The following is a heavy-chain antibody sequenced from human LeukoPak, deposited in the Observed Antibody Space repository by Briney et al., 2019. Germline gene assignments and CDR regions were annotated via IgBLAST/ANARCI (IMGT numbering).Heavy chain of an antibody. CDR3: AKGDGYYGSGSERRGLDY. J-gene: IGHJ4*02. CDR1: RFIFSSYD. D-gene: IGHD3-10*01. Sequence: GGSLRLSCAASRFIFSSYDMHWVRQAPGKGLEWVAAISYHGRNKYYADFVKGRFTISRDNSENTLYLQMNSLRPEDTAVYYCAKGDGYYGSGSERRGLDYWGQGTLVAVSS. V-gene: IGHV3-30*18. CDR2: ISYHGRNK.